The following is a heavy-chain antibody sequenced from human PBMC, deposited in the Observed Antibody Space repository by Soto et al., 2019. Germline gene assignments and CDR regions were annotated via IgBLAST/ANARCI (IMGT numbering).Heavy chain of an antibody. CDR1: GFTFSDYY. Sequence: GGSLRLSCAASGFTFSDYYMSWIRQAPGKGLEWVSYISSSGSTIYYADSVKGRFTISRDNAKNSLYLQMNSLRAEDTAVYYCATRITGTQDYYYGMDVWGQGTTVTVSS. D-gene: IGHD1-20*01. CDR2: ISSSGSTI. V-gene: IGHV3-11*01. CDR3: ATRITGTQDYYYGMDV. J-gene: IGHJ6*02.